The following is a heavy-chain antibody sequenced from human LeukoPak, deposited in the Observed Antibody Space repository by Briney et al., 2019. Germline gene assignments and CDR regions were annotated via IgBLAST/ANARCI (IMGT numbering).Heavy chain of an antibody. D-gene: IGHD6-13*01. J-gene: IGHJ4*02. V-gene: IGHV3-7*01. CDR3: ARDGYSSSWYRAY. Sequence: GGSLRLSCAASGFTFSSYWMSWVRQAPGKGLEWVANIKQDGSEKYYVDSVKGRFTISRDNAKNSLYLQMNSLRAEDTAVYYCARDGYSSSWYRAYWGQGTLVTVSS. CDR2: IKQDGSEK. CDR1: GFTFSSYW.